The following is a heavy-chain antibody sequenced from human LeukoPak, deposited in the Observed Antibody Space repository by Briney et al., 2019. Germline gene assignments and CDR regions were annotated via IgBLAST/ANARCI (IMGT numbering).Heavy chain of an antibody. CDR2: IYYSGST. J-gene: IGHJ5*02. V-gene: IGHV4-59*08. D-gene: IGHD6-6*01. Sequence: SETLSLTCTVSGGSIRSYYWSWIRQPPGKGLEWIGYIYYSGSTNYNPSLKSRVTISVDTSKNQFSLKLSSVTAADTAVYYCARQGIAARGWFDPWGQGTLVTVSS. CDR3: ARQGIAARGWFDP. CDR1: GGSIRSYY.